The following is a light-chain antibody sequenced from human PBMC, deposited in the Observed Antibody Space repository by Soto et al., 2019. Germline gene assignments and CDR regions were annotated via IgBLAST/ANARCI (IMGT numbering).Light chain of an antibody. CDR2: GAS. V-gene: IGKV3-20*01. CDR3: QQYGSSPWT. Sequence: IAVTQSPCTLALSPGERATLSCRASHSVSSSYLAWYQQEPGQAPRLLIYGASSRATGIPDRFSGSGSGTDFTLTISRLEPEDFAVYFCQQYGSSPWTFGQGTKEDIK. J-gene: IGKJ1*01. CDR1: HSVSSSY.